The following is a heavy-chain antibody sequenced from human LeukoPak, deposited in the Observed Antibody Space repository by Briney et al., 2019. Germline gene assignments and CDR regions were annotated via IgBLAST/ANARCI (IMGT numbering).Heavy chain of an antibody. CDR2: ISGSGGST. J-gene: IGHJ6*02. CDR1: GFTFSSYA. CDR3: AKRTISGVVIGGGGMDV. Sequence: GGSLRPSCAASGFTFSSYAMSWVRQAPGKGLEWVSAISGSGGSTYYADSVKGRFTISRDNSKNTLYLQMNSLRAEDTAIYYCAKRTISGVVIGGGGMDVWGQGTTVTVSS. V-gene: IGHV3-23*01. D-gene: IGHD3-3*01.